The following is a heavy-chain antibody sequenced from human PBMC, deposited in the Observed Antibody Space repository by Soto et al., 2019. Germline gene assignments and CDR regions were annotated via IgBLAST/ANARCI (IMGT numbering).Heavy chain of an antibody. Sequence: GGSLRLSCAASGLTFNRYWMHWVRHAPGKGLVWVSHINTDGSNTNYADSVKGRFTISRDNAKSTLFLQMNSLRDEDTAVYYCAREFCSGGNCYTYYFDPWGQGTPVTVSS. CDR2: INTDGSNT. CDR1: GLTFNRYW. CDR3: AREFCSGGNCYTYYFDP. D-gene: IGHD2-15*01. V-gene: IGHV3-74*01. J-gene: IGHJ5*02.